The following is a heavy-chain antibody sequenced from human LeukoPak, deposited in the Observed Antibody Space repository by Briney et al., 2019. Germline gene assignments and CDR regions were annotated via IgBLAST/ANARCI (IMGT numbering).Heavy chain of an antibody. D-gene: IGHD3-22*01. CDR2: INPNSGGT. Sequence: ASVKVSCKASGGTFSSYAISWVRQAPGQGPEWMGWINPNSGGTNYAQRFQGRVTMTRDTSMSTAYVELSRLRSDDSAVYYCARYFYDSSGSSSDAFDIWGQGTMVTVSS. CDR1: GGTFSSYA. CDR3: ARYFYDSSGSSSDAFDI. V-gene: IGHV1-2*02. J-gene: IGHJ3*02.